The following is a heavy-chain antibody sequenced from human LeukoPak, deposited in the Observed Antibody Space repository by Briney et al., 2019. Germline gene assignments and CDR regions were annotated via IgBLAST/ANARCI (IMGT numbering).Heavy chain of an antibody. CDR1: GGSISSRSYY. CDR3: ARDPLQQLDVSFDI. D-gene: IGHD6-13*01. Sequence: SETLSLTCTVSGGSISSRSYYWGWIRQPPGKGLEWIGSIYYSGSTDYNPSLKSRVTISVDTSKNQFSLKLSSVTAADTAVYYCARDPLQQLDVSFDIWGQGTMVTVSS. J-gene: IGHJ3*02. CDR2: IYYSGST. V-gene: IGHV4-39*07.